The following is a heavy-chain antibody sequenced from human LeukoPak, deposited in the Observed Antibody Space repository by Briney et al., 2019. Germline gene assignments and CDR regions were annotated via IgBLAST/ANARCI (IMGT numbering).Heavy chain of an antibody. CDR2: IYYSGST. CDR1: GGSISSYY. D-gene: IGHD6-13*01. J-gene: IGHJ4*02. Sequence: PSETLSLTCTVSGGSISSYYWSWIRQPPGKGLEWIGYIYYSGSTNYNPSLKSRVTISVDTSKNQFSLKLSSVTAADTAVYYCARDLGGGDIAAVWGQGTLVTVSS. CDR3: ARDLGGGDIAAV. V-gene: IGHV4-59*01.